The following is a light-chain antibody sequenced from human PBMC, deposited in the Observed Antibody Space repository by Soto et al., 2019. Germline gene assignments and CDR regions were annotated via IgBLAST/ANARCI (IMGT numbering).Light chain of an antibody. V-gene: IGKV1-12*01. CDR3: QQTNSFPLT. Sequence: DIQMTQSPSSVSASVGDRVTITCRASQDIGSWFGWYQLKPGKAPKLLIYAASSLQSGVPSRFSGSGSGTDFTLTISSLQPEDFATYFCQQTNSFPLTFGGGTKVEIK. CDR1: QDIGSW. CDR2: AAS. J-gene: IGKJ4*01.